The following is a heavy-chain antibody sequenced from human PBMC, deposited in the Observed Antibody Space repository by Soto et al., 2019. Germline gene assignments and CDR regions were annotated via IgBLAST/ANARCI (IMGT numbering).Heavy chain of an antibody. CDR1: GCSISSGGYC. D-gene: IGHD6-13*01. CDR2: IYYSGST. J-gene: IGHJ6*02. Sequence: SETLSLAIPVSGCSISSGGYCWSWIRQHPGKGLEWIGYIYYSGSTYYNPSLKSRVTISVDTSKNQFSLKLSSVTAADTAVYYCARENIADLGGMDVWGQGTTVSVSS. CDR3: ARENIADLGGMDV. V-gene: IGHV4-31*03.